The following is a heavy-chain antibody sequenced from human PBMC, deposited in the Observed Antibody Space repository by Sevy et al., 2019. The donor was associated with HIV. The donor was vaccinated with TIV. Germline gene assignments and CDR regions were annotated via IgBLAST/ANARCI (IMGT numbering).Heavy chain of an antibody. CDR3: RCTSSRVNAKNTRYLQKNSLKAEDTAVYYCAKEMGSGWYPVLMVGLEMGYFQH. V-gene: IGHV3-23*01. D-gene: IGHD2-2*01. Sequence: GGSLRLSCAASGFTFSSYAMSWVRQAPGKGLEWVSAISGSGGSTYYADSVKGRFTISRDNSKNTLYLQMNSLRAEDGGSVKVRCTSSRVNAKNTRYLQKNSLKAEDTAVYYCAKEMGSGWYPVLMVGLEMGYFQHWGQGTLVTVSS. CDR1: GFTFSSYA. J-gene: IGHJ1*01. CDR2: ISGSGGST.